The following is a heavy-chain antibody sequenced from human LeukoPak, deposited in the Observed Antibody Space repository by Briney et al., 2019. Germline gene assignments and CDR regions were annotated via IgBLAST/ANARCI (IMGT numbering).Heavy chain of an antibody. CDR1: GGSISSSSYY. J-gene: IGHJ5*02. CDR3: ARRRGGYLDWLGGFDP. D-gene: IGHD3-9*01. Sequence: SETLSLTCTVSGGSISSSSYYWGWIRQPPGKGLEWIGSIYYSGSTYYNPSLKSRVAISVDTSKNQFSPKLSSVTAADTAVYYCARRRGGYLDWLGGFDPWGQGTLVTVSS. V-gene: IGHV4-39*01. CDR2: IYYSGST.